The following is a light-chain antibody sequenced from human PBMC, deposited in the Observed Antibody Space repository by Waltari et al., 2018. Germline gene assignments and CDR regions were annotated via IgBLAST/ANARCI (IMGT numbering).Light chain of an antibody. CDR2: EVD. CDR1: SREVGSSNL. V-gene: IGLV2-23*02. CDR3: CSYAGSGNLGVI. J-gene: IGLJ2*01. Sequence: QSALTQPASVSGSPGQSITISCTGSSREVGSSNLVSWHQQLPAKAPKLIIYEVDKRPSGVSDRFSGSKSGNTASLTVSGLQAEDEADYYCCSYAGSGNLGVIFGGGTKLTVL.